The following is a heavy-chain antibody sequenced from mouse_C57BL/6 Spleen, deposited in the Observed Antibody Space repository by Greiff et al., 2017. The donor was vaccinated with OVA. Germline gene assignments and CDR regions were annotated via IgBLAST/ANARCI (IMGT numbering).Heavy chain of an antibody. CDR1: GYTFTSYT. CDR3: ARSRGSGYYFDY. Sequence: VQLQQSGAELARPGASVKMSCKASGYTFTSYTMHWVKQRPGQGLEWIGYINPSSGYTKYNQKFKDKATLTADKSSSTAYMQLSSLTSEDSAVYYCARSRGSGYYFDYWGQGTTLTVSS. J-gene: IGHJ2*01. D-gene: IGHD1-3*01. CDR2: INPSSGYT. V-gene: IGHV1-4*01.